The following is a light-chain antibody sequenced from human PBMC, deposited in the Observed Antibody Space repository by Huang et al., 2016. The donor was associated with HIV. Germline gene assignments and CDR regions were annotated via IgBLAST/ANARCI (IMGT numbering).Light chain of an antibody. CDR2: GAS. V-gene: IGKV3-15*01. CDR1: QSISSN. CDR3: QQYNDWLSLT. Sequence: EIVMTQSPGTLSVSPGERATLSCRASQSISSNLAWYQQKPGQSPRLLIYGASTRATGVPGRFSGSGSGTEFTLTISSLQFEDSAVYYCQQYNDWLSLTFGGGTKV. J-gene: IGKJ4*01.